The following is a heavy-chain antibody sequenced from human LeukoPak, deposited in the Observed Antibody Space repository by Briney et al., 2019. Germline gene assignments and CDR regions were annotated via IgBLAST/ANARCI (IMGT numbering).Heavy chain of an antibody. J-gene: IGHJ4*02. D-gene: IGHD6-19*01. CDR3: AKGSGWYV. CDR2: ISGSGGST. Sequence: PGRSLRLSCAASGFTFSSSSMSWVRQAPGKGLEWVSVISGSGGSTDYADSVKGRFTISRDNSKNTLYLQMNSLRAEDTAVYYCAKGSGWYVWGQGTLVTVSS. CDR1: GFTFSSSS. V-gene: IGHV3-23*01.